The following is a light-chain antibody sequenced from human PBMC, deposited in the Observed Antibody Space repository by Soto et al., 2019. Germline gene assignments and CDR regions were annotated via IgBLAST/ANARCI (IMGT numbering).Light chain of an antibody. CDR3: HSYTTTGSLWV. V-gene: IGLV2-14*01. CDR2: EVS. CDR1: SRDDGGYNY. Sequence: QSALTQPASVSGSLGQSITISCTGTSRDDGGYNYVSWYQHHPGKGPKVLIYEVSYRPSGVSDRFSGSKSGNTASLTISGLQPEDEAHYYCHSYTTTGSLWVFGGGTKLTVL. J-gene: IGLJ3*02.